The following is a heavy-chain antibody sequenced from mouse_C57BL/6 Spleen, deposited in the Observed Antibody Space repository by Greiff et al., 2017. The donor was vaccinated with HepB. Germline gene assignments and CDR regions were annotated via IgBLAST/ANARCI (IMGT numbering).Heavy chain of an antibody. CDR2: IDPSDSYT. CDR3: ARFSLAMDY. CDR1: GYTFTSYW. Sequence: QVQLQQPGAELVRPGTSVKLSCKASGYTFTSYWMHWVKQRPGQGLEWIGVIDPSDSYTNYNQKFKGKATLTVDTSSSTAYMQLSSLTSEDSAVYYCARFSLAMDYWGQGTSVTVSS. J-gene: IGHJ4*01. V-gene: IGHV1-59*01.